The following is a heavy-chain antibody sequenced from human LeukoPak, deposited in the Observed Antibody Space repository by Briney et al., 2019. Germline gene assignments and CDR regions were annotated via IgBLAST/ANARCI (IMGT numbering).Heavy chain of an antibody. J-gene: IGHJ4*02. CDR3: ARAFLSDGGGAD. CDR2: IYCGDSET. V-gene: IGHV5-51*01. Sequence: GGSLRLSCAASGFTFTSSWMCWVRQAPGKGLEWMGVIYCGDSETRYNPSFQGQVTMSADKSSSTAHLQWSSLKASDSAMYYCARAFLSDGGGADWGQGTLVTVSS. CDR1: GFTFTSSW. D-gene: IGHD3-16*01.